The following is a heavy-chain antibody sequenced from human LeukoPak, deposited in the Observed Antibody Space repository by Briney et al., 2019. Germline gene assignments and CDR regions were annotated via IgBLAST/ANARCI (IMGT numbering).Heavy chain of an antibody. CDR3: ARGIGYSYGLFDY. D-gene: IGHD5-18*01. CDR1: GGTFSSYA. J-gene: IGHJ4*02. Sequence: SVKVSCKASGGTFSSYAISWVRQAPGQGLGWMGRIIPIFGTANYAQKFRGRVTITTDESTSTAYMELSSLRSEDTAVYYCARGIGYSYGLFDYWGQGTLVTVSS. CDR2: IIPIFGTA. V-gene: IGHV1-69*05.